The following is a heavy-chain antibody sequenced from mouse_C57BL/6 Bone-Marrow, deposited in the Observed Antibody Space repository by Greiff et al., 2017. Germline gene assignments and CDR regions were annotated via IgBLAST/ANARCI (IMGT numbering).Heavy chain of an antibody. V-gene: IGHV1-61*01. Sequence: QVQLKQPGAELVRPGSSVKLSCKASGYTFTSYWMDWVKQRPGQGLEWIGNIYPSDSETHYNQKFKDKATLTVDKSSSTAYMQLSSLTSEDSAVYYCARRPEGDYERNPYYAMDYWGQGTSVTVSS. CDR3: ARRPEGDYERNPYYAMDY. CDR2: IYPSDSET. J-gene: IGHJ4*01. CDR1: GYTFTSYW. D-gene: IGHD1-1*01.